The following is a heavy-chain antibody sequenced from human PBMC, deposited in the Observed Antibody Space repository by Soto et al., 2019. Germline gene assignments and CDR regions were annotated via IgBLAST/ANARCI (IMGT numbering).Heavy chain of an antibody. CDR1: GFTLSTYA. V-gene: IGHV3-23*01. J-gene: IGHJ4*02. CDR2: ITSAGEDT. D-gene: IGHD2-2*01. CDR3: TTDEGDIVVVPAAITLYGY. Sequence: HPGGSLRLSCAASGFTLSTYAMSWVRQAPGKGLEWVATITSAGEDTFYADSVRGRFTISRDNSRNTLSLRMNSLRVEDTAVYYCTTDEGDIVVVPAAITLYGYWGQGTLVTVSS.